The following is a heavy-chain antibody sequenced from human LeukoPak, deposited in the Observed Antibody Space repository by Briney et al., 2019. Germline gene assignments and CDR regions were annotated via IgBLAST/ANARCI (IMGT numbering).Heavy chain of an antibody. Sequence: RGSLRLSCAASGFTFSSYSMNWVRQAPGKGLEWVSSISSSSSYIYYADSVKGRFTISRDNAKNSLYLQMNSLRAEDTAVYYCARDRVLGFQHWGLGTLVTVSS. CDR1: GFTFSSYS. CDR2: ISSSSSYI. V-gene: IGHV3-21*01. CDR3: ARDRVLGFQH. J-gene: IGHJ1*01. D-gene: IGHD6-6*01.